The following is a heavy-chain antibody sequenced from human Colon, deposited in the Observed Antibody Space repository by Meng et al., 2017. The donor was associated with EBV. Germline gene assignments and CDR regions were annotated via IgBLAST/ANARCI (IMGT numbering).Heavy chain of an antibody. Sequence: VQLQESGPGLVKHSQTLSLICTVSGGSIRSGVCYWSWIRQHPGKGLEWIGYIHSSGSTYYNPSLRSRLTISVDTSKNQFSLKLSSVTAADTAVYYCARASYGSGSPLGESWFDPWGQGTLVTVSS. CDR1: GGSIRSGVCY. V-gene: IGHV4-31*03. J-gene: IGHJ5*02. CDR3: ARASYGSGSPLGESWFDP. CDR2: IHSSGST. D-gene: IGHD3-10*01.